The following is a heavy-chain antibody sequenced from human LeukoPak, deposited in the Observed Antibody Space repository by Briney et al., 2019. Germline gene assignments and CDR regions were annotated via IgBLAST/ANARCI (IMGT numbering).Heavy chain of an antibody. V-gene: IGHV3-21*01. CDR1: GFTFSSNS. D-gene: IGHD7-27*01. Sequence: GGSLRLSCAASGFTFSSNSMNWVRQAPGKGLEWVSSISSISSYIYYADSVKGRFTISRDNAKNSLYLQMNSLRAEDTAVYYCARDPLWPELGHFDYWGQGTLVTVSS. CDR3: ARDPLWPELGHFDY. CDR2: ISSISSYI. J-gene: IGHJ4*02.